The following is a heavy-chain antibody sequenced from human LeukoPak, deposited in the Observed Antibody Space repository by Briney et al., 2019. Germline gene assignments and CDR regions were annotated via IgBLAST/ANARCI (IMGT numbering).Heavy chain of an antibody. CDR3: ARDKYSYGFDY. CDR2: ISYDGSNK. CDR1: GFTFSSYA. Sequence: GGSLRLSCAASGFTFSSYAMHWVRQAPGKGLEWVAVISYDGSNKYYADSVKGRFTISRDNSKNTLYLQMNSLRAEDTAVYYCARDKYSYGFDYWGQGTLVTVSS. V-gene: IGHV3-30-3*01. D-gene: IGHD5-18*01. J-gene: IGHJ4*02.